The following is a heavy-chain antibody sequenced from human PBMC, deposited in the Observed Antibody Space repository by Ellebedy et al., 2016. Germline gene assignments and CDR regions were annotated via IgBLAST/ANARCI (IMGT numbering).Heavy chain of an antibody. D-gene: IGHD2/OR15-2a*01. Sequence: GSLRLXXTVSAASTSSYVWRWILQPPGKGREWIVSIYFSGCTNYNPSLKCRVTISVDTSKNQFSLKLSSVTAADTAVYYCVRTLRLGISLNYFDYWGQGTLVTVSS. CDR2: IYFSGCT. CDR1: AASTSSYV. V-gene: IGHV4-59*01. J-gene: IGHJ4*02. CDR3: VRTLRLGISLNYFDY.